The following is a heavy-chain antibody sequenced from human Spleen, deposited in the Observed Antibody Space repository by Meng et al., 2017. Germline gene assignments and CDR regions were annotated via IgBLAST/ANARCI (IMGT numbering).Heavy chain of an antibody. CDR1: GFTFSSYG. D-gene: IGHD3-3*01. CDR3: ARDLYFWSGYATHSLTGDYDYGMDV. J-gene: IGHJ6*02. CDR2: IWSDGSNT. V-gene: IGHV3-33*01. Sequence: GESLKISCAASGFTFSSYGMHWVRQAPGKGLEWVSVIWSDGSNTYYADSVKGRFTISRDNSKNTLYLQMNSLRAEDTAVYYCARDLYFWSGYATHSLTGDYDYGMDVWGQGTTVTVSS.